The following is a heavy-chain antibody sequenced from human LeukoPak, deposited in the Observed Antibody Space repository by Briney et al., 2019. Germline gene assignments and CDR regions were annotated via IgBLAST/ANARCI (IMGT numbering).Heavy chain of an antibody. V-gene: IGHV4-61*02. D-gene: IGHD3-22*01. CDR1: GGSISSGSYY. CDR3: ARDYPVYYDSSGYSLLWDY. J-gene: IGHJ4*02. CDR2: IYTSGST. Sequence: PSQTLSLTCTVSGGSISSGSYYWSWIRQPAGKGLEWIGRIYTSGSTNYNPSLKSRVTISVDTSKNQFSLKLSSVTAADTAVYYCARDYPVYYDSSGYSLLWDYWGQGTLVTVSS.